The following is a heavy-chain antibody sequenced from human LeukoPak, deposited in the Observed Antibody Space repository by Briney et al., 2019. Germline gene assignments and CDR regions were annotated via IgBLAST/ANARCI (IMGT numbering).Heavy chain of an antibody. CDR3: GGNNFYYFPY. D-gene: IGHD5-24*01. CDR2: FYYTGTT. CDR1: GGSISSGTYY. Sequence: SETLSLTCTVSGGSISSGTYYWGWIRQPPGKGLEWIGSFYYTGTTYYNPSLKSRVTISVETSKNQFSLKLTSVTAADTAVYYCGGNNFYYFPYWGQGSLVTVSS. V-gene: IGHV4-39*01. J-gene: IGHJ4*02.